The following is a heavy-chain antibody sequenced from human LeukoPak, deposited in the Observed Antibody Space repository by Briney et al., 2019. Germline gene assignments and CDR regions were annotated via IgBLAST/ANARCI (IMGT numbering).Heavy chain of an antibody. CDR3: AREAAGTPPDYSYFGLDV. Sequence: GESLKISCKGSGYRFTDYWIGWVRQMPGKGLEWMGIIYPGDSDTRYRPSFQGQVTISADKSINTAHLQWSSLKASDTAMYYCAREAAGTPPDYSYFGLDVWGQGTTVRVSS. CDR2: IYPGDSDT. D-gene: IGHD1-14*01. V-gene: IGHV5-51*01. CDR1: GYRFTDYW. J-gene: IGHJ6*02.